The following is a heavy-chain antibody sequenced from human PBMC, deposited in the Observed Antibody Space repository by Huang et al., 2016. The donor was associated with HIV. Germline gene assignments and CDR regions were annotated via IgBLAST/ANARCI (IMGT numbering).Heavy chain of an antibody. D-gene: IGHD3-22*01. CDR3: ARGDYYDSSGYHPGYFDY. V-gene: IGHV3-33*04. CDR2: RRNDGIKK. J-gene: IGHJ4*02. Sequence: VQLIESGGGVVQPGKSLRLSCATSGFILSNYGMHWVRKAQGKGLKWGAVRRNDGIKKNYADSVSGRFNVGRYNGNNTLCLQMRSLGVDDTAVYYCARGDYYDSSGYHPGYFDYWGQGILVTVSS. CDR1: GFILSNYG.